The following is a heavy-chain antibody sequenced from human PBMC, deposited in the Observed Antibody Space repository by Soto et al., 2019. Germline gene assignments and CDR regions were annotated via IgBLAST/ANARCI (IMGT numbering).Heavy chain of an antibody. V-gene: IGHV3-7*01. Sequence: EVQLVESGGGLVQPGGSLKLSCAASGFTFSSYWMTWVRQAPGKGLEWVANIKQDGSEKYYVDSVKGRFTISRDNAENSLYLQMDSLGVEDTAVYYCARIGAAAGREYFQNWGQGTLVTVSS. CDR2: IKQDGSEK. J-gene: IGHJ1*01. CDR1: GFTFSSYW. CDR3: ARIGAAAGREYFQN. D-gene: IGHD6-13*01.